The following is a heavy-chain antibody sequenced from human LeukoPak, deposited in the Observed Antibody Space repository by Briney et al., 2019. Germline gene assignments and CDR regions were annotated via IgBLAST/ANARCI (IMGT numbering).Heavy chain of an antibody. J-gene: IGHJ3*02. CDR1: GYTFTGYY. CDR3: ARDYSSSWRGSGAFDI. Sequence: ASVKVSCKASGYTFTGYYMHWVRQAPGQGLEWMGWINPNSGGTNYAQKFQGRVTMTRDTSISTAYMELSRLRSDDTAVYYCARDYSSSWRGSGAFDIWGQGTMVTVSS. CDR2: INPNSGGT. V-gene: IGHV1-2*02. D-gene: IGHD6-13*01.